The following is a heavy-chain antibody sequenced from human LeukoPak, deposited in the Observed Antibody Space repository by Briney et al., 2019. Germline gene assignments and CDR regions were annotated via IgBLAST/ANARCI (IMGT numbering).Heavy chain of an antibody. CDR2: IYHSGST. D-gene: IGHD2-2*01. Sequence: PSETLSLTCTVSGGSISSGGYYWSWIRQPPGKGLEWIGYIYHSGSTYYNPSLKSRVTISVDRSKNQFSLKLSSVTAADTAVYYCARTNYCSSTSCYHAGRYNWFDPWGQGTLVTVSS. CDR3: ARTNYCSSTSCYHAGRYNWFDP. V-gene: IGHV4-30-2*01. J-gene: IGHJ5*02. CDR1: GGSISSGGYY.